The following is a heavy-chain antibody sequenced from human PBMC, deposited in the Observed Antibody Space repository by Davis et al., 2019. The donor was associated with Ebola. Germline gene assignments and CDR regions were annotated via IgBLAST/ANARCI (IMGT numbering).Heavy chain of an antibody. V-gene: IGHV1-46*01. Sequence: AASVKVSCKASGGTFSSYAISWVRQAPGQGLEWMGIINPSGGSTSYAQKFQGRVTMTRDTSTSTVYMELSSLRSEDTAVYYCARARGGGNPLNDYWGQGTLVTVSS. J-gene: IGHJ4*02. CDR3: ARARGGGNPLNDY. D-gene: IGHD4-23*01. CDR1: GGTFSSYA. CDR2: INPSGGST.